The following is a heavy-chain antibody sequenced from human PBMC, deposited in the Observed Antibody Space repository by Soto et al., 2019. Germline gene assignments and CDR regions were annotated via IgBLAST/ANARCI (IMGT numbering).Heavy chain of an antibody. J-gene: IGHJ6*03. V-gene: IGHV1-69*02. D-gene: IGHD3-10*01. CDR3: AKVKTDSGSYEGDYYMDV. CDR2: IIPILDVA. Sequence: QVQLVQSGAEVKKPGSSVRVSCKASGDIFSNYTISWVRQAPGQGLEWMGRIIPILDVANYPQRFQGRVTITANKATSTGYTELSSLRSEDTAIYYCAKVKTDSGSYEGDYYMDVWGKGTTVTVSS. CDR1: GDIFSNYT.